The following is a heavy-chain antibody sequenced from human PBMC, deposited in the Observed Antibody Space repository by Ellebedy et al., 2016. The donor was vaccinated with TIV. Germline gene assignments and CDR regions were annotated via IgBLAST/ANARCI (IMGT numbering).Heavy chain of an antibody. CDR1: GFTFSSYW. J-gene: IGHJ5*02. Sequence: GESLKISCAASGFTFSSYWMSWVRQAPGKGLEWVANIKEDGSEKYYVDSVKGRFTISIDNAKNSLYLQMNSLRAEDTAVYYCARVPWGSGAVNWFDPWGQGTLVTVSS. V-gene: IGHV3-7*01. CDR2: IKEDGSEK. D-gene: IGHD3-10*01. CDR3: ARVPWGSGAVNWFDP.